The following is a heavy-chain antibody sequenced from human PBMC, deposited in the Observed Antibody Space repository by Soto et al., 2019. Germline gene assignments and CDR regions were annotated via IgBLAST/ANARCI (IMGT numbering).Heavy chain of an antibody. V-gene: IGHV3-20*04. CDR2: INWNGGST. CDR1: GFTFDDYG. D-gene: IGHD3-10*01. CDR3: ARKGSFGESPTIYYGMDV. Sequence: AGGSLRLSCAASGFTFDDYGMSWVRQAPGKGLEWVSGINWNGGSTGYADSVKGRFTISRDNAKNSLYLQMNSLRAEDTALYYCARKGSFGESPTIYYGMDVWGQGTTVTVSS. J-gene: IGHJ6*02.